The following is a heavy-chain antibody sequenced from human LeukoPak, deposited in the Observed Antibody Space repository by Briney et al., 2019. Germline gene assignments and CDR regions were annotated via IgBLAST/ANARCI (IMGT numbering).Heavy chain of an antibody. CDR1: GFTFSIYG. V-gene: IGHV3-30*02. CDR3: ARNIRGYYLDY. J-gene: IGHJ4*02. D-gene: IGHD3-16*01. Sequence: TGGSLRLSCAASGFTFSIYGMHWVRQAPGQGLEWVALLRNDGSTKYYADSVKARFTISRDNSKNTLYLEMNSLRAEDTAVYYCARNIRGYYLDYWGQGTLVTVSS. CDR2: LRNDGSTK.